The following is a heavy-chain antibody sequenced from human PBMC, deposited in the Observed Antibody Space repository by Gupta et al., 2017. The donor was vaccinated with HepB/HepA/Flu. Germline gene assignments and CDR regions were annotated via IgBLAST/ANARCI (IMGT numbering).Heavy chain of an antibody. D-gene: IGHD3-16*02. CDR3: ARSHDYVWGSYRYIARSYGMDV. CDR1: GFTFSSYW. J-gene: IGHJ6*02. V-gene: IGHV3-7*01. Sequence: EVQLVESGGGLVQPGGSLRLSCAASGFTFSSYWMRWVRQAQGKGLEWVANIKQDGSEKYYVDSVKGRFTISRDNAKNSLYLQMNSLRAEDTAVYYCARSHDYVWGSYRYIARSYGMDVWGQGTTVTVSS. CDR2: IKQDGSEK.